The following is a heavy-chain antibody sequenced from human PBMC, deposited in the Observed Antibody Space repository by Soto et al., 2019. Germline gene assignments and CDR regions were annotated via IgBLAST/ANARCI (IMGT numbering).Heavy chain of an antibody. CDR2: INPKSGDT. D-gene: IGHD1-1*01. J-gene: IGHJ6*02. CDR3: ARDLIRRNLQFLSHYGMDV. V-gene: IGHV1-2*02. CDR1: GYTFSGYY. Sequence: QVQLVQSGAEVKKLGASVKVSCKASGYTFSGYYIHWVRQAPGQGLEWMGWINPKSGDTNDAQNFEGGVTMTRDTSINTVYLELTSLRSDDTAVYYCARDLIRRNLQFLSHYGMDVWGQGTTVSVSS.